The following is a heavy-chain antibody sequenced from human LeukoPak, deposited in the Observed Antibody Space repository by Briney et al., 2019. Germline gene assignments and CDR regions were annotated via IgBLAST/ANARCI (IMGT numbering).Heavy chain of an antibody. D-gene: IGHD3-10*01. V-gene: IGHV1-69*01. CDR2: IIPIFGTA. Sequence: SVKVSCKASGGTFSSYAISWVRQAPGQGLEWMGGIIPIFGTANYAQKFQGRVRITADESTSTAYMELSSLRSEDTAVYYCARALTITMVRGSPPNWFDPWGQGTLVTVSS. CDR1: GGTFSSYA. CDR3: ARALTITMVRGSPPNWFDP. J-gene: IGHJ5*02.